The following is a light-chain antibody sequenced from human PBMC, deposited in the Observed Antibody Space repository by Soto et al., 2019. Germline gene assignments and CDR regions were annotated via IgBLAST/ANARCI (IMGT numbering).Light chain of an antibody. CDR2: KAS. CDR3: QHYNSYSEA. CDR1: QTISSW. Sequence: DIQMTQSPSTLSGSVGDRVTITCRASQTISSWLAWYQQKPGKAPKRLIYKASTIKSGVPPRFSGSGSETEFTLTISSLQPDDFATYYCQHYNSYSEAFGQGTKVDIK. V-gene: IGKV1-5*03. J-gene: IGKJ1*01.